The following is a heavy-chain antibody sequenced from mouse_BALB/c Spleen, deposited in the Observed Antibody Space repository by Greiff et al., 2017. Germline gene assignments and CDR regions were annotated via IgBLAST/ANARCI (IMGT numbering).Heavy chain of an antibody. D-gene: IGHD2-14*01. Sequence: EVNLVESGPGLVKPSQSLSLTCTVTGYSITSDYAWNWIRQFPGNKLEWMGYISYSGSTSYNPSLKSRISITRDTSKNQFFLQLNSVTTEDTATYYCARGEVRPFAYWGQGTLVTVSA. CDR3: ARGEVRPFAY. V-gene: IGHV3-2*02. J-gene: IGHJ3*01. CDR2: ISYSGST. CDR1: GYSITSDYA.